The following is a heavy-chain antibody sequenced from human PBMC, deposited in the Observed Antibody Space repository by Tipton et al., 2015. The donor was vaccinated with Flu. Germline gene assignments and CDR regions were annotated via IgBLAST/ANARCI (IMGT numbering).Heavy chain of an antibody. D-gene: IGHD2-2*01. CDR1: GYTFKTYG. CDR3: ARDMPQGVVVIPPAKRFDY. J-gene: IGHJ4*01. V-gene: IGHV1-18*01. Sequence: QLVQSGGEVKKPGASVKVSCKASGYTFKTYGISWVRQAPGQGLEWMGWISPYTDNTNYAQKFQGRVIMTTDTSTGTAYMEVRSLRSDDTAGDYCARDMPQGVVVIPPAKRFDYWGHGTLVTVSS. CDR2: ISPYTDNT.